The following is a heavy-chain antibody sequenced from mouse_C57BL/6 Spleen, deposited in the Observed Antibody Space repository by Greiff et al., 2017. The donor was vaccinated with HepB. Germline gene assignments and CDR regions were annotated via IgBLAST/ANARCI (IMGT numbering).Heavy chain of an antibody. CDR3: ERGGVSPRFYCYAMDY. CDR1: GYTFTSYW. V-gene: IGHV1-52*01. CDR2: IDPSDSET. Sequence: VQLQQSGAELVRPGSSVKLSCKASGYTFTSYWMHWVKQRPIQGLEWIGNIDPSDSETHSNPKFKDKATLTVDKSSSTAYMQLSNLTSEDSAVYYCERGGVSPRFYCYAMDYWGQGTSVTVAS. J-gene: IGHJ4*01. D-gene: IGHD3-1*01.